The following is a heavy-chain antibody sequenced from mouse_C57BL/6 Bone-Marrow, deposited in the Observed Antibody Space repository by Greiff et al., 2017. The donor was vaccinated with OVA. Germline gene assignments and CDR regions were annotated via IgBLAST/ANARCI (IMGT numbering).Heavy chain of an antibody. CDR3: TTDTTVVYFDY. V-gene: IGHV14-4*01. CDR1: GFNIKDDY. Sequence: EVQLQQSGAELVRPGASVKLSCTASGFNIKDDYMHWVKQRPEQGLEWIGWIDPENGDTEYASKFQGKATITADTSSNTAYLQLSSLTSEDTAVYYCTTDTTVVYFDYWGQGTTLTVSS. CDR2: IDPENGDT. D-gene: IGHD1-1*01. J-gene: IGHJ2*01.